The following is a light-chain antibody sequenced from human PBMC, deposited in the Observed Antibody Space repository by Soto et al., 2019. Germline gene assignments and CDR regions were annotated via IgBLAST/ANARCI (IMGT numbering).Light chain of an antibody. Sequence: DIQVTQSPSSVSASVGDRVTITCQATQDIRKYLNWYQQKPGKAPKLLIYDASSLETGVPSRFSGSGSGTDFTLTISSLQPEDFATYYCQQYDNLPLIFGQGTRLEIK. CDR3: QQYDNLPLI. V-gene: IGKV1-33*01. CDR1: QDIRKY. J-gene: IGKJ5*01. CDR2: DAS.